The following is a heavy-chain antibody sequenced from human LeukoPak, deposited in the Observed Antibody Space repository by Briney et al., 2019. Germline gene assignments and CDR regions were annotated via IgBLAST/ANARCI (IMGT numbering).Heavy chain of an antibody. CDR3: ARERGVVIHGAFDI. CDR2: IIPIFGTA. J-gene: IGHJ3*02. CDR1: GGTFSSYA. V-gene: IGHV1-69*05. Sequence: SVKVSCKASGGTFSSYAISWVRQAPGQGLEWMGRIIPIFGTANYAQKFQGRVTITTDESTSTAYTELSSLRSEDTAVYYCARERGVVIHGAFDIWGQGTMVTVSS. D-gene: IGHD3-3*01.